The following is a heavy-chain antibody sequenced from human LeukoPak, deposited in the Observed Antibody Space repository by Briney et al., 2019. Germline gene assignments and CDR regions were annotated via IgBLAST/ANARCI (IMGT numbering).Heavy chain of an antibody. CDR2: IYYSGST. D-gene: IGHD6-13*01. V-gene: IGHV4-39*01. CDR3: ARPGYSRDHDAFDI. CDR1: GGSISSSSYY. Sequence: PSETLSLTCTVSGGSISSSSYYWGWIRQSPGKGLEWIGSIYYSGSTYYNPSLKSRVTISVDTSKNQFSLKLSSVTAADTAVYYCARPGYSRDHDAFDIWGQGTMVTVSS. J-gene: IGHJ3*02.